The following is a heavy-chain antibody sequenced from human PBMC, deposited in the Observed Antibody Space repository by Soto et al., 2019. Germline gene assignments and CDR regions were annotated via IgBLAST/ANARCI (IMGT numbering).Heavy chain of an antibody. CDR2: IWYDGSNK. Sequence: GGSLRLSCAASGFTFSSYGMHWVRQAPGKGLEWVAVIWYDGSNKYYADSVKGRFTISRDNSKNTLYLQMNSLRAEDTAVYYCARDLLIAARPSAQDYWGQGTLVTVSS. D-gene: IGHD6-6*01. CDR1: GFTFSSYG. J-gene: IGHJ4*02. V-gene: IGHV3-33*01. CDR3: ARDLLIAARPSAQDY.